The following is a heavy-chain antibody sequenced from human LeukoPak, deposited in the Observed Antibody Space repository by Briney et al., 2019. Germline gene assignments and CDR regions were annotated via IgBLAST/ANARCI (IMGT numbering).Heavy chain of an antibody. Sequence: GGSLRLSCAASGFIFSNYGMHWVRQAPGKGLEWVAVIWYDGSNEYYADSVKGRFTISRDNSKNTLYLQMNSLRAEDTAVYYCARDGKTAAMDVWGQGTTVTVSS. CDR3: ARDGKTAAMDV. J-gene: IGHJ6*02. CDR2: IWYDGSNE. CDR1: GFIFSNYG. V-gene: IGHV3-33*01. D-gene: IGHD2-2*01.